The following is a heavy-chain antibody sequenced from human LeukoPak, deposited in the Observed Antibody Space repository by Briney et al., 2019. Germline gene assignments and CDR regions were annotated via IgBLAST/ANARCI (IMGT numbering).Heavy chain of an antibody. CDR2: IYYSGST. CDR1: GGSISSGGYY. Sequence: SQTLSLTCTVSGGSISSGGYYWSWIRQHPGKGLEWIGYIYYSGSTYYNPSLKSRVTISVDTSKNQFSLKLSSVTAADTAVYYCARVSGGSYVNDYWGQGTLVTVSS. CDR3: ARVSGGSYVNDY. V-gene: IGHV4-31*03. D-gene: IGHD1-26*01. J-gene: IGHJ4*02.